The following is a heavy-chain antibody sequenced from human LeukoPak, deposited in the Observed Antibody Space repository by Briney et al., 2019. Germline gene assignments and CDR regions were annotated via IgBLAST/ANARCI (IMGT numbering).Heavy chain of an antibody. CDR1: GFTFSSYG. V-gene: IGHV3-30*02. Sequence: GGSLRLSCAASGFTFSSYGMHWVRQAPGKGLEWVAFIRYDGSNKYYADSVKGRFTISRDNSKNTLYLQMNSLRAEDTAVYYCARDLVWQDDYGGYEGAFDIWGQGTMVTVSS. D-gene: IGHD4-17*01. J-gene: IGHJ3*02. CDR3: ARDLVWQDDYGGYEGAFDI. CDR2: IRYDGSNK.